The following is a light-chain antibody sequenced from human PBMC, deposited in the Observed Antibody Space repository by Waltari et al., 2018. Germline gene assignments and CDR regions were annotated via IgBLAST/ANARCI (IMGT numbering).Light chain of an antibody. J-gene: IGLJ2*01. CDR3: YSRDTTGNHLV. Sequence: SSELTQDPAVSVALGQTVRITCQGDSLRSDSASWYQQKPGQAPVLVIYGKNSRPSGIPARFSGSSSGNTVSLTITGAQAEDEADYYCYSRDTTGNHLVFAGGTKLTVL. V-gene: IGLV3-19*01. CDR2: GKN. CDR1: SLRSDS.